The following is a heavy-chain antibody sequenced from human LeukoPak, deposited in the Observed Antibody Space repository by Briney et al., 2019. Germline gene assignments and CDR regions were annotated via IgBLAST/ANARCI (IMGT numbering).Heavy chain of an antibody. CDR2: IYYSGST. J-gene: IGHJ6*02. CDR1: GGSISSSSYY. Sequence: SETLSLTCTVSGGSISSSSYYWGWIRQPPGKGLEWIGSIYYSGSTYYNPSLKSRVTISVDTSKNQFSLKLSSVTAADTAVYYCARGPSGGYYLVYYYYYGMDVWGQGTTVTVSS. D-gene: IGHD3-3*01. CDR3: ARGPSGGYYLVYYYYYGMDV. V-gene: IGHV4-39*07.